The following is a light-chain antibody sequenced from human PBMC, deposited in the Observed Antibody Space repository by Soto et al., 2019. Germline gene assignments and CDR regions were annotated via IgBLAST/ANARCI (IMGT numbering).Light chain of an antibody. J-gene: IGKJ2*01. Sequence: EIVLTQSPGTLSLSPGERATLSCRASQSVSSSYLAWYQQKPGQAPRLLIYGASGRATGIPDRFSGSGSGTDFTLTISRLEPEDFAVYYCQQSGSSPPYTFGQGTMMEIK. CDR2: GAS. CDR3: QQSGSSPPYT. V-gene: IGKV3-20*01. CDR1: QSVSSSY.